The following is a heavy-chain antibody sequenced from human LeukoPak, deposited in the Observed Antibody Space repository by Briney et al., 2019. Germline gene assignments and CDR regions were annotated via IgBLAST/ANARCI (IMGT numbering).Heavy chain of an antibody. V-gene: IGHV1-2*02. J-gene: IGHJ5*02. D-gene: IGHD4-17*01. CDR2: INPNSGGT. CDR1: GYTFTGYY. Sequence: ASVKVSCKASGYTFTGYYMHWVRQAPGQGLEWMGWINPNSGGTNYAQKFQGRVTMTRDTSISTAYMELTSLTSEDTAVYYCARSPDFGDYGNFLDPWGQGTLVIVSS. CDR3: ARSPDFGDYGNFLDP.